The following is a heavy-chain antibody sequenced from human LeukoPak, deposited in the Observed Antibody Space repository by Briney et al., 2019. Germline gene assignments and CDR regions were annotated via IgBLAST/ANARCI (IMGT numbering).Heavy chain of an antibody. J-gene: IGHJ4*02. Sequence: GASVKVSCKASGYTFTSYGISWVRQAPGQGLEWMGWISAYNGNTNYAQKLQGRVTMTTDTSTSTAYMELRSLRSDDTAVYYCARGSGGYCSSTSCYAGMDFDYWGRGTLVTVSS. CDR2: ISAYNGNT. CDR1: GYTFTSYG. V-gene: IGHV1-18*04. CDR3: ARGSGGYCSSTSCYAGMDFDY. D-gene: IGHD2-2*01.